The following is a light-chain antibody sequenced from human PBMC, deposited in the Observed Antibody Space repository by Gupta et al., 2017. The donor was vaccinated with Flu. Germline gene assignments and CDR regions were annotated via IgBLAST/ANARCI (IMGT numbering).Light chain of an antibody. V-gene: IGKV1-39*01. CDR3: QQSYSSPLT. CDR2: SVS. Sequence: DIQMTQSPSSLSAFVGDRVTITCRASQSTSGYLNWYQQEPGKAPKLLIYSVSSLQNGVPSRFRGSGSGTDFTLTISSLPPEDSATYYCQQSYSSPLTFGGGTKVEIK. J-gene: IGKJ4*01. CDR1: QSTSGY.